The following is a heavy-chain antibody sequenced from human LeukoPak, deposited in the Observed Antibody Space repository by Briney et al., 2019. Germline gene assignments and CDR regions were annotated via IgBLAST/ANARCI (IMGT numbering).Heavy chain of an antibody. Sequence: SETLSLTCAVYGGSFSGYYWSWIRQPPGKGLEWIGEINHSGSTNYNPSLKSRVTISVDTSKNQFSLKLSSVTAADTAVYYCARLRFLEWLLYSRGGNFDYWGQGTLVTVSP. CDR1: GGSFSGYY. D-gene: IGHD3-3*01. V-gene: IGHV4-34*01. CDR3: ARLRFLEWLLYSRGGNFDY. J-gene: IGHJ4*02. CDR2: INHSGST.